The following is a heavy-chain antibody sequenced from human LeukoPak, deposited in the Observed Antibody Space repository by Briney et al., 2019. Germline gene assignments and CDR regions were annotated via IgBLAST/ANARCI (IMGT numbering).Heavy chain of an antibody. D-gene: IGHD1-26*01. Sequence: ASVKVSCKASGYTFTSYAMHWVRQAPGQRLEWMGWINAGNGNTKYSQKFQGRVTITRDTSASTAYMGLRSLRSEDTAVYYCARKGVGATADYWGQGTLVTVSS. V-gene: IGHV1-3*01. CDR3: ARKGVGATADY. CDR2: INAGNGNT. CDR1: GYTFTSYA. J-gene: IGHJ4*02.